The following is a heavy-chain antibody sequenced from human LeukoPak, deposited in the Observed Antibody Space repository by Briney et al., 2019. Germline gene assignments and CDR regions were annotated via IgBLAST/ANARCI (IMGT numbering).Heavy chain of an antibody. CDR2: ITSGGTYT. V-gene: IGHV3-21*06. Sequence: GGSLRLSCAASGFTISTYNMNWVRQAPGKGLEWVSSITSGGTYTYYADSVKGRFTTSRDNAKNSLSLQLSSLRAEDTAVYYCARGHYDILTASYKWTPDYWGQGILVTVSS. CDR1: GFTISTYN. CDR3: ARGHYDILTASYKWTPDY. J-gene: IGHJ4*02. D-gene: IGHD3-9*01.